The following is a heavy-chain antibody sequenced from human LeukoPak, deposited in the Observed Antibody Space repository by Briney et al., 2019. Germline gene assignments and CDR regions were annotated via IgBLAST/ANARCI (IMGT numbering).Heavy chain of an antibody. CDR1: GFTFSSYS. CDR3: ARGGTGVVTIRGFDY. V-gene: IGHV3-21*01. CDR2: ISSSSSYI. Sequence: GGSLRLSCAASGFTFSSYSMNWVRQAPGKGLEWVSSISSSSSYIYYADSVKGRFTISRDNAKNSLYLQMNSLRAEDTAVYYCARGGTGVVTIRGFDYWGQGTLVTVSS. D-gene: IGHD3-3*01. J-gene: IGHJ4*02.